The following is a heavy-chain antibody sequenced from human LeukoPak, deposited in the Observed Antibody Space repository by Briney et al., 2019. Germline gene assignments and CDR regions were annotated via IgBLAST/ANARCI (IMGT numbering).Heavy chain of an antibody. CDR2: ISSSSDYI. CDR1: GFTFSSYE. Sequence: GGSLRLSCAASGFTFSSYEMNWVRQAPGKGLEWVSSISSSSDYIYYADSVKGRFTISRDNAKNSLYLQMNSLRAEDTAVYYCARDGGYCTNGVCYLDYWGQGTLVTVSS. J-gene: IGHJ4*02. CDR3: ARDGGYCTNGVCYLDY. V-gene: IGHV3-21*01. D-gene: IGHD2-8*01.